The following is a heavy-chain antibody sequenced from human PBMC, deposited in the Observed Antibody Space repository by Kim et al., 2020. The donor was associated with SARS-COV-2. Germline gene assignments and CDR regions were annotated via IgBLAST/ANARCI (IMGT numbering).Heavy chain of an antibody. Sequence: SRVTISVDTSKNQFSLKLSSVTAADTAVYYCARARLGVVVPAAIPGWFDPWGQGTLVTVSS. CDR3: ARARLGVVVPAAIPGWFDP. J-gene: IGHJ5*02. V-gene: IGHV4-59*01. D-gene: IGHD2-2*02.